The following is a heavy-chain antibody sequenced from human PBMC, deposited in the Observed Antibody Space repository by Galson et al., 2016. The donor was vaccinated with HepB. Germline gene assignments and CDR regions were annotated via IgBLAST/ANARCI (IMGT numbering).Heavy chain of an antibody. Sequence: SLRLSCAASGFTSSHYDMHWVRLVAGRGLEWVSAIGSDGDTYYPGSVKGRFTVSRENAKNSLYLQMNNRRAGDTAVYYCVRATVGFSGYDSGMDVWGQGTTVTVSS. V-gene: IGHV3-13*01. J-gene: IGHJ6*02. CDR2: IGSDGDT. CDR3: VRATVGFSGYDSGMDV. CDR1: GFTSSHYD. D-gene: IGHD5-12*01.